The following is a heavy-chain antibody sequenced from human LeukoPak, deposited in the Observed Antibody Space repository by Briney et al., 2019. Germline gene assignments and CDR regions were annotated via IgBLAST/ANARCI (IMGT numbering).Heavy chain of an antibody. Sequence: ASVKVSCKASGYTFTGYYMHWVRQAPGQGLEWMGWINPNSGGTNYAQKFQGRVTMTRDTSISTAYMELSSLRSEDTAVYYCASYTRWGGIYYYYYYMNVWGKGTTVTVSS. V-gene: IGHV1-2*02. CDR3: ASYTRWGGIYYYYYYMNV. CDR2: INPNSGGT. D-gene: IGHD3-16*01. J-gene: IGHJ6*03. CDR1: GYTFTGYY.